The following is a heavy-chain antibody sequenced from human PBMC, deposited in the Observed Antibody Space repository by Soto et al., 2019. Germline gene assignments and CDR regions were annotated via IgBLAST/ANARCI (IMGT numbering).Heavy chain of an antibody. Sequence: LSCAASGFSVTDHYMTWVRQAPGKGLEWVSVLYTGGSAYYGDSVKGRFTISRDSSTNTLYLQMNSLKVGDTAFYFCARSFNDWTTYFGYYREGSLVTVSS. CDR3: ARSFNDWTTYFGY. V-gene: IGHV3-53*01. D-gene: IGHD3-9*01. CDR2: LYTGGSA. J-gene: IGHJ4*02. CDR1: GFSVTDHY.